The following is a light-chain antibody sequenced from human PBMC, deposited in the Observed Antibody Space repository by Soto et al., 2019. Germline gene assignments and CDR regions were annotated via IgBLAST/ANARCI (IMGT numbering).Light chain of an antibody. J-gene: IGKJ4*01. V-gene: IGKV3-15*01. CDR1: QSVNSN. CDR3: QQYDTWPLT. Sequence: EILMTQSPATLSLSPGERATLSCRASQSVNSNLAWYQQRPGQAPRLLIYGASSRATGIPARFSGSGSGTEFTLTISSLQSEDFAVYYCQQYDTWPLTFGGGTKVEIK. CDR2: GAS.